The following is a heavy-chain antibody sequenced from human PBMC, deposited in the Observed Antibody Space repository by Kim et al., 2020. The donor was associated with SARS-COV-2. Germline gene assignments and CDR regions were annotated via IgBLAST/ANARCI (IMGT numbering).Heavy chain of an antibody. CDR3: ATRASSSGYYGMDV. J-gene: IGHJ6*02. CDR1: GFTFTSYA. CDR2: ITGSGVYT. V-gene: IGHV3-23*01. D-gene: IGHD2-15*01. Sequence: GGSLRLSCAASGFTFTSYAMTWVRQAPGKGLEWVSTITGSGVYTHYADSVKGRFTISRANSKNTLYLQMNILRVEDTAIYYCATRASSSGYYGMDVWGQG.